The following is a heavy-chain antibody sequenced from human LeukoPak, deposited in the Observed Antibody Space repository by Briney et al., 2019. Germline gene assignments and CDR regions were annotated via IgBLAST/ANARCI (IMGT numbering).Heavy chain of an antibody. CDR3: ARDYYDSSGPNDAFDI. CDR2: INHSGST. J-gene: IGHJ3*02. CDR1: GGSFSGYY. D-gene: IGHD3-22*01. V-gene: IGHV4-34*01. Sequence: PSETLSLTCAVYGGSFSGYYWSWIRQPPGKGLEWIGEINHSGSTNYNPSLKSRVTISVDTSKNQFSLKLSSVTAADTAVYYYARDYYDSSGPNDAFDIWGQGTMVTVSS.